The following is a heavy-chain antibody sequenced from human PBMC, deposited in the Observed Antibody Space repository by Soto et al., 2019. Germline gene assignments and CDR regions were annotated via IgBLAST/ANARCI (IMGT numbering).Heavy chain of an antibody. CDR2: RSYDGSNK. D-gene: IGHD2-21*02. V-gene: IGHV3-30-3*01. J-gene: IGHJ2*01. CDR1: GFIFSNYA. Sequence: QEQVVESGGGVVQPGKSLRLSCAASGFIFSNYAMHWVRQVPGGGVALLTTRSYDGSNKNYANSVTGRTSISRANSKNALYLHMNPLRAYDTAFYYCACVRSCGGGCSPHLVSNWYFDLWLLGTPVTVSS. CDR3: ACVRSCGGGCSPHLVSNWYFDL.